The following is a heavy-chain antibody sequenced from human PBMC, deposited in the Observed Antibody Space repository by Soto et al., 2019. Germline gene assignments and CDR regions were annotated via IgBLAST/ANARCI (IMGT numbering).Heavy chain of an antibody. CDR2: IIPIFGTA. J-gene: IGHJ6*02. CDR3: ARDIVVVVAATHYYYYGMDV. V-gene: IGHV1-69*05. Sequence: ASVKVSCKASGGTFSSYAISWVRQAPGQGLEWMGGIIPIFGTANYAQKFQGRVTMTRDTSTSTVYMELSSLRSEDTAVYYCARDIVVVVAATHYYYYGMDVWGQGTTVTVSS. CDR1: GGTFSSYA. D-gene: IGHD2-15*01.